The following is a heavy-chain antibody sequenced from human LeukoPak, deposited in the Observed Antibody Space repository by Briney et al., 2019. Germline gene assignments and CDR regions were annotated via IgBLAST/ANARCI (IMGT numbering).Heavy chain of an antibody. V-gene: IGHV4-59*01. J-gene: IGHJ4*02. CDR1: GGSISSYF. CDR2: ISNSGST. CDR3: ARGSSGYYYG. Sequence: AQSLSLNRIVAGGSISSYFSSSIRHPPRKRLEWIGYISNSGSTNYNPSLKSRVTISADTSKNQFSLKLSSVTAADTAVYYCARGSSGYYYGWGQGTLVTVSS. D-gene: IGHD3-22*01.